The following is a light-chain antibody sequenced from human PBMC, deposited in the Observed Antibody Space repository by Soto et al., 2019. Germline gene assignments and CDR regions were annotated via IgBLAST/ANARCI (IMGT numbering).Light chain of an antibody. V-gene: IGLV1-51*01. CDR1: SSNIGSNY. Sequence: QSVLTQPPSVSAAPGQKVTISCSGSSSNIGSNYVSWYQQLPGTAPKLLICDNNKRPSGIPDRFSGSKSDTSATLGITGLQTGDEADYYCATWDSTLSAVVFGGGTKLTVL. CDR3: ATWDSTLSAVV. CDR2: DNN. J-gene: IGLJ2*01.